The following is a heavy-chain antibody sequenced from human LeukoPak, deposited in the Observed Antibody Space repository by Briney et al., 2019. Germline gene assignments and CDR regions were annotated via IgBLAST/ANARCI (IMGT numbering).Heavy chain of an antibody. V-gene: IGHV4-59*01. J-gene: IGHJ4*02. D-gene: IGHD1-26*01. CDR3: ARVIPSTIFDF. CDR1: GDSITGYS. CDR2: SYYSGIT. Sequence: SETLSLTCSVSGDSITGYSWSWIRQPPGKGLEWIGHSYYSGITNYNPSLKSRVSISVDTSKNQFSLNLSSVTAADTAVYYCARVIPSTIFDFWGQGTLVTVSS.